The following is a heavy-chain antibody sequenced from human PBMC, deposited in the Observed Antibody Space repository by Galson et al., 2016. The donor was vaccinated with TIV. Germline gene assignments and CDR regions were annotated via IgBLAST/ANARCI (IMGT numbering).Heavy chain of an antibody. CDR1: GYSISSGYH. J-gene: IGHJ4*02. Sequence: SETLSLTCTVSGYSISSGYHWGWIRQPPGKGLEWIGSIYHSGSTYYNPSLKSRVTISVDTSKNQFSLDLSSVTAADTAVYYCASPPLFYLEQYSSGPYFDYWGQGTLVTVSS. CDR2: IYHSGST. D-gene: IGHD6-19*01. CDR3: ASPPLFYLEQYSSGPYFDY. V-gene: IGHV4-38-2*02.